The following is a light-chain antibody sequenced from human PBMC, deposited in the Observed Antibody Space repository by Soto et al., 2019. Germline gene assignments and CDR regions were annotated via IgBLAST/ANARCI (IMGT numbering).Light chain of an antibody. CDR3: QTGGTGLLV. CDR2: LNSDGSH. CDR1: SGHSSYA. V-gene: IGLV4-69*01. Sequence: QLVLTQSPSASASLGASVKLTCTLSSGHSSYAIAWHQQQPEKGPRYLMKLNSDGSHSKGDGIPDRFSGSSSGAERYLTFSCLQSEDEADYYCQTGGTGLLVFGGGTKLTVL. J-gene: IGLJ3*02.